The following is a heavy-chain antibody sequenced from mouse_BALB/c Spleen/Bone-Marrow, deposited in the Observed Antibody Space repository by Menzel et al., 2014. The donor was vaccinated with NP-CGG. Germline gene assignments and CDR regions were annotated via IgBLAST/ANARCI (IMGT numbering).Heavy chain of an antibody. Sequence: VQLQESGPELVKPGALVKISCKASGYTFTSYDINWVKQRPGQGLEWIGRIYPGDGSTKYNEKFKGKATLTADKSSSSANMQLSTLTSENSVVYFCARSRDRAGYGFAYWGQGTLVSVSA. J-gene: IGHJ3*01. CDR1: GYTFTSYD. V-gene: IGHV1S56*01. CDR2: IYPGDGST. CDR3: ARSRDRAGYGFAY. D-gene: IGHD3-1*01.